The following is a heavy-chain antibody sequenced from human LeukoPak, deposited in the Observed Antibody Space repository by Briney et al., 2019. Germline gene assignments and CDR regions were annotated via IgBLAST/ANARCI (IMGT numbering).Heavy chain of an antibody. CDR1: GGSISSGSYS. J-gene: IGHJ5*02. CDR2: IYYSGST. V-gene: IGHV4-61*01. Sequence: SQTLSLTCAVSGGSISSGSYSWSWIRQPPGKGLEWIGYIYYSGSTSYNPSLTSRVTISLDTSKNQFSLKLSSVTAADTAVYYCARVSISMVRGVIIRYDWFDPWGQGTLVTVSS. CDR3: ARVSISMVRGVIIRYDWFDP. D-gene: IGHD3-10*01.